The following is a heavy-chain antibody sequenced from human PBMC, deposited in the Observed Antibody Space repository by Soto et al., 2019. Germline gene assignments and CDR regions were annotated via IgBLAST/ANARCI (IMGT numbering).Heavy chain of an antibody. CDR3: AGDPDSHYNDSHASSYP. V-gene: IGHV1-69*08. D-gene: IGHD3-22*01. Sequence: QVQLVQSGAEVKKPGSSVKVSCKASGGTFSTYTITWVRQAPGQGLEWMGRIIPIIGIINYARKFQGRVTITAYKFTSTAYMELTRLRSDDTAVYYCAGDPDSHYNDSHASSYPWGQGTLVTVSS. CDR1: GGTFSTYT. J-gene: IGHJ5*02. CDR2: IIPIIGII.